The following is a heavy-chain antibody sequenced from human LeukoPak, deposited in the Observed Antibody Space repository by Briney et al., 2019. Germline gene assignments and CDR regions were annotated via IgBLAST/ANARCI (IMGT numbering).Heavy chain of an antibody. CDR3: ARGGYYFDY. CDR2: IYYSGST. V-gene: IGHV4-59*01. J-gene: IGHJ4*02. CDR1: GGSISSYY. Sequence: SETLSLTCTVSGGSISSYYWSWIRQPPGKGLEWIGYIYYSGSTNYNPSLKSRVTVSVDTSKNQFSLKLSSVTAADTAVYYCARGGYYFDYWGQGTLVTVSS.